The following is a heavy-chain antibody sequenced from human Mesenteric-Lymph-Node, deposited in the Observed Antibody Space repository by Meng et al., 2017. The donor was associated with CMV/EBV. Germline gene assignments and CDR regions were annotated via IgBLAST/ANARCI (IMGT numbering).Heavy chain of an antibody. CDR2: INSDGSST. V-gene: IGHV3-74*01. J-gene: IGHJ4*02. CDR1: GFTFSSYW. Sequence: GGSLRLSCAASGFTFSSYWMHWVRQAPGKGLVWVSRINSDGSSTSYADSVKGRFTISRDTSKNALFLEMSSLRGDDSAVYYCARLAYSGFPDSWGQGTLVTVSS. D-gene: IGHD1-26*01. CDR3: ARLAYSGFPDS.